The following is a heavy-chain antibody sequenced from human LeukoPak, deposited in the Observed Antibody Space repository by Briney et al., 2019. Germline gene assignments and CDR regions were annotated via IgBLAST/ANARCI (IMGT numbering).Heavy chain of an antibody. CDR3: VRLDIGGYYYVHY. CDR2: MHPGHSGT. CDR1: GYSFSNYW. Sequence: GESLKISCKTSGYSFSNYWIGWVRQMPGKGLVWMGIMHPGHSGTRYTPSFQGQVTFSVDTSISTAYLQWSSLKAADTAIFYCVRLDIGGYYYVHYWGQGTLVTVSS. V-gene: IGHV5-51*01. D-gene: IGHD3-22*01. J-gene: IGHJ4*02.